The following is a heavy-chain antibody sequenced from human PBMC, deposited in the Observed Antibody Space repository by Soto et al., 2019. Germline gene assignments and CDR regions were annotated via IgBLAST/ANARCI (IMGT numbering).Heavy chain of an antibody. CDR1: GGTFSSYA. V-gene: IGHV1-69*13. Sequence: SVKVSCKASGGTFSSYAISWVRQAPGQGLEWMGGIIPIFGTANYAQKFQGRVTITADESTSTAYMELSSLRSEDTAVYYCARSYYDSSGSPNYYYYGMDGWGQGITVTVSS. J-gene: IGHJ6*02. CDR3: ARSYYDSSGSPNYYYYGMDG. CDR2: IIPIFGTA. D-gene: IGHD3-22*01.